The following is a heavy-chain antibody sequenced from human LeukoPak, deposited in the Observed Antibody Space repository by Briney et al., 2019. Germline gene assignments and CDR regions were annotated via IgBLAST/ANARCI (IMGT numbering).Heavy chain of an antibody. CDR2: INHSGST. V-gene: IGHV4-34*01. CDR3: XXXWXXXPPLDV. D-gene: IGHD3-10*01. CDR1: GGSLSGYY. Sequence: SETLSLTCVVYGGSLSGYYWSWIRQPPGKGLEWIGEINHSGSTNYNPSFKSRVTISVDTSKNQFSLKLSSVTAADTAVYFCXXXWXXXPPLDVWGQGTTVTV. J-gene: IGHJ6*02.